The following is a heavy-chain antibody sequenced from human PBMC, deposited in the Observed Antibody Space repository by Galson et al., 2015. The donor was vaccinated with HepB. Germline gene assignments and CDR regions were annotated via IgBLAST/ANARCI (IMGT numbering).Heavy chain of an antibody. CDR2: IIPIFGIA. J-gene: IGHJ4*02. CDR1: GGTFSSYA. V-gene: IGHV1-69*13. Sequence: SVKVSCKASGGTFSSYAISWVRQAPGQGLEWMGGIIPIFGIANYAQKFQGRVTITADESTSAAYMELSSLRSEDTAVYYCARAVGITGTGGFDYWGQGTLVTVSS. CDR3: ARAVGITGTGGFDY. D-gene: IGHD1-7*01.